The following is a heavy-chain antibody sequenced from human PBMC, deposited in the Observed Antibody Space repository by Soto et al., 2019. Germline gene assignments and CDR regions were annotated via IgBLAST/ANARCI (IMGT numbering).Heavy chain of an antibody. Sequence: PSETLSLTCTFSGGSISSYYWNWIRQPPGKGLEWIGYIYYSGSTNYNPSLKSRVTISVDTSKNQFSLNLSSVTAADTAVYYCARSTDSSGWRFDSWGQGTQVTVSS. CDR2: IYYSGST. V-gene: IGHV4-59*01. CDR1: GGSISSYY. CDR3: ARSTDSSGWRFDS. D-gene: IGHD6-19*01. J-gene: IGHJ4*02.